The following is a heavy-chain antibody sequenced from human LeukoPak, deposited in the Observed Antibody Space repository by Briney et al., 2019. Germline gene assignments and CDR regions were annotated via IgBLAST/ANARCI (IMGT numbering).Heavy chain of an antibody. D-gene: IGHD2-2*01. Sequence: PSETLSLTCTVSGGSISSSSYYWGWIRQPPGKGLEWIGSIYYSGGTYYNPSLKSRVTISVDTSKNQFSLKLSSVTAADTAVYYCARDGTIVVPADYNWFDPWGQGTLVTVSS. CDR2: IYYSGGT. CDR3: ARDGTIVVPADYNWFDP. V-gene: IGHV4-39*07. J-gene: IGHJ5*02. CDR1: GGSISSSSYY.